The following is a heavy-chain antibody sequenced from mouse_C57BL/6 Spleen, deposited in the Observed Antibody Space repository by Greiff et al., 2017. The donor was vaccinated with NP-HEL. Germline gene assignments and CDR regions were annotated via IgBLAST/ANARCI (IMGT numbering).Heavy chain of an antibody. CDR3: ARANDYDEGGFDY. Sequence: QVQLQQSGAELVKPGASVKMSCKASGYTFTSYWITWVKQRPGQGLEWIGDIYPGSGSTNYNEKFKSKATLTVDTSSSTAYMQLSSLTSEDSAVYYCARANDYDEGGFDYWGQGTTLTVSS. CDR2: IYPGSGST. CDR1: GYTFTSYW. J-gene: IGHJ2*01. D-gene: IGHD2-4*01. V-gene: IGHV1-55*01.